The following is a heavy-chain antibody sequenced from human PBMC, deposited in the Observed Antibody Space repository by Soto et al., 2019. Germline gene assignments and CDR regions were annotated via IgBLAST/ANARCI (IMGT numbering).Heavy chain of an antibody. V-gene: IGHV3-33*01. J-gene: IGHJ4*01. CDR2: IWYDGSNT. Sequence: GGSLRLSCVASGFFLRDFGMHWVRQAPGKGLEWVSVIWYDGSNTYQGESVKGRFTMSRDISKNTLYLQMDSLRPEDTAVYYCAIAMAGKWHPFXYWGHGTLVXVSS. D-gene: IGHD6-19*01. CDR1: GFFLRDFG. CDR3: AIAMAGKWHPFXY.